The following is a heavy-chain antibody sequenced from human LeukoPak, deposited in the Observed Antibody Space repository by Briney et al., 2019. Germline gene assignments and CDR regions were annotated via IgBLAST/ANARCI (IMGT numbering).Heavy chain of an antibody. J-gene: IGHJ3*02. D-gene: IGHD3-10*01. CDR3: ARGITPDAFDI. Sequence: GGSLRLSCAASGFSVSSNYMAWVRQAPGKGLEWVSVIYSGGSTYYADSVKGRFTISRDNSKNTLYLQMNSLRAEDTAVYYCARGITPDAFDIWGQGTMVTVSS. CDR1: GFSVSSNY. V-gene: IGHV3-53*01. CDR2: IYSGGST.